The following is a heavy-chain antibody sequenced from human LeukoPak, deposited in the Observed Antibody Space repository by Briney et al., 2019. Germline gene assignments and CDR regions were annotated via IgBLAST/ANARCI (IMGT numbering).Heavy chain of an antibody. J-gene: IGHJ4*02. V-gene: IGHV3-30-3*02. CDR1: GFTFSSYA. CDR2: ISYDGSNK. CDR3: AKKGYYDGSGYYMYYFDH. Sequence: GGFLRLSCAASGFTFSSYAMHWVRQAPGKGLEWVVVISYDGSNKYYADSVKGRFTISRDNSKNTLYLQMNSLRAEDTAVYYCAKKGYYDGSGYYMYYFDHWGQGTLVTVSS. D-gene: IGHD3-22*01.